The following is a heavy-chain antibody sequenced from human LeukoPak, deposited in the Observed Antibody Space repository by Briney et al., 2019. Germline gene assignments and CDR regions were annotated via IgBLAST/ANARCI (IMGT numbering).Heavy chain of an antibody. Sequence: VASVKVSCKASGYTFTGYYMHWVRQAPGQGLEWMGWINPNSGGTNYAQKFQGRVTMTRDTSISTAYMELSRLRSDDTAVYYCARGPTGTHGTGFDYWGQGTLVTVSS. J-gene: IGHJ4*02. CDR1: GYTFTGYY. CDR2: INPNSGGT. CDR3: ARGPTGTHGTGFDY. D-gene: IGHD1-1*01. V-gene: IGHV1-2*02.